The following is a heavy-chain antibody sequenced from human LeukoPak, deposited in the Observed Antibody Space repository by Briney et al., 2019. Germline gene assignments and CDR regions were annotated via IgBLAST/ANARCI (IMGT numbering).Heavy chain of an antibody. V-gene: IGHV1-2*02. J-gene: IGHJ4*02. CDR2: INPNNGGT. Sequence: ASVKVSCKASGYTFTDYYLHWVRQAPGQGLEWMGWINPNNGGTKSEQEFQGRVTMTRDTSISTAYMELSRLTSDDTAVYYCVRGAYWGQGTLVTVSS. CDR1: GYTFTDYY. CDR3: VRGAY.